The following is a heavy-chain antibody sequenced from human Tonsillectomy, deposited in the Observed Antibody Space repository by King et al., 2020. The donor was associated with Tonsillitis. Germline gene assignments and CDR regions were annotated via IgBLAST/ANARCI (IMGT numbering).Heavy chain of an antibody. V-gene: IGHV3-48*01. J-gene: IGHJ4*02. Sequence: VQLVESGGGLVQPGGSLRLSCAASGFTFSSYSMNWVRQAPGKGLEWVSYISSSSSTIYYADFVKGRFTISRDNAKNSLYLQMNSLRAEDTAVYYCARVGRSYYLDYWGQGTLVTVSS. CDR3: ARVGRSYYLDY. CDR1: GFTFSSYS. CDR2: ISSSSSTI. D-gene: IGHD1-26*01.